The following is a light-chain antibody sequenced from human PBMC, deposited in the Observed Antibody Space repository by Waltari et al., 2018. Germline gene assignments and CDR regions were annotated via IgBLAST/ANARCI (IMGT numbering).Light chain of an antibody. J-gene: IGLJ2*01. CDR2: EVN. Sequence: QSALTQPPSASGSPGQSVTISCTGTISDVGGYDYVSWYQQHPGKAPKVMSYEVNKRPSGVPDRFSGSKSGSTASLTVSGLQADDEAAYYCSSYAGSNTVVFGGGTKLTVL. V-gene: IGLV2-8*01. CDR3: SSYAGSNTVV. CDR1: ISDVGGYDY.